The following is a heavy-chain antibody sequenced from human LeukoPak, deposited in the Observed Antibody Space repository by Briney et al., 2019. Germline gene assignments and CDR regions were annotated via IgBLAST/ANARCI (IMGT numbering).Heavy chain of an antibody. V-gene: IGHV3-66*03. CDR2: IYSCGNT. CDR1: GFIVSSNY. J-gene: IGHJ4*02. CDR3: ARDRTYFDF. D-gene: IGHD3-16*01. Sequence: GGSLRLSCGASGFIVSSNYMSWVRQAAGRGLEWVSIIYSCGNTYYAESVKRRFTNSRDNSKNTLYLQRNRLRAEDTAVYYCARDRTYFDFWGQGTLVTVSS.